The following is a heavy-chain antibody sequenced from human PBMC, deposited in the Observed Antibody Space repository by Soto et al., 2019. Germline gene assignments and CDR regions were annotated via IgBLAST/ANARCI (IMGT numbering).Heavy chain of an antibody. D-gene: IGHD2-15*01. CDR1: GFNFNSYT. CDR2: ISSSGYI. J-gene: IGHJ6*02. CDR3: ARDCSGGSCYPGTDV. V-gene: IGHV3-21*01. Sequence: WGSLRLSCAASGFNFNSYTINWVRQAPGKRLEWLSSISSSGYIFSTDSVRGRFTISRDNAKNSVYLQINSLRAEDTAVYFCARDCSGGSCYPGTDVWGQGTTVTVSS.